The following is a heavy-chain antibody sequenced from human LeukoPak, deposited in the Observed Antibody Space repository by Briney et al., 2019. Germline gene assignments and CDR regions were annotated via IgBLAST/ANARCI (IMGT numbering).Heavy chain of an antibody. J-gene: IGHJ4*02. D-gene: IGHD3-22*01. Sequence: SETLSLTCAVSGGSISTYYWSWIRQPPGKGLEWIGYIYYSGSTNYNPSLKSRVTISVDTSKNQFSLKLSSVTAADTAVYYCAASYYYYSSGPRPYYFDFWGQGTLVTVSS. CDR3: AASYYYYSSGPRPYYFDF. CDR1: GGSISTYY. CDR2: IYYSGST. V-gene: IGHV4-59*08.